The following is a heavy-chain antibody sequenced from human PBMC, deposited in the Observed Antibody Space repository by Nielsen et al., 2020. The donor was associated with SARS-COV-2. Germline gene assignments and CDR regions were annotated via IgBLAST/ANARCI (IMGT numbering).Heavy chain of an antibody. V-gene: IGHV1-18*01. CDR2: ISAYNGNT. CDR3: ARDYEGATNFDY. D-gene: IGHD1-26*01. Sequence: WVRQAPGQGLEWMGWISAYNGNTNYAQKLQGRVTMTTDTSTSTAYMELRSLRSDDTAVYYYARDYEGATNFDYWGQGTLVTVSS. J-gene: IGHJ4*02.